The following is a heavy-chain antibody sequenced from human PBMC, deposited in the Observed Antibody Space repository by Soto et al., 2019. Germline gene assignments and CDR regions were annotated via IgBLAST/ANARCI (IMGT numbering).Heavy chain of an antibody. Sequence: EVQLVESGGGLVQPGGSLKLSCAASGFTFSGSSVHWVRQASGKGQEWVGRIRNKANSYATAYAASVRGRFTISRDDSKNTAFLQMNSLNTEDTAVYYCISHSPEDMIRTWGQGTLVTVSS. D-gene: IGHD2-15*01. CDR1: GFTFSGSS. J-gene: IGHJ4*02. CDR3: ISHSPEDMIRT. CDR2: IRNKANSYAT. V-gene: IGHV3-73*02.